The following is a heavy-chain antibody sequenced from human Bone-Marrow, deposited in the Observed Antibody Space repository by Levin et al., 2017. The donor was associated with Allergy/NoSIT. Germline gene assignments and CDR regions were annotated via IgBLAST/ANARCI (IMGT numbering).Heavy chain of an antibody. V-gene: IGHV3-7*01. CDR2: IKQDGSEK. J-gene: IGHJ4*02. D-gene: IGHD6-19*01. Sequence: GESLKISCAASGFTFSSYWMSWVRQAPGKGLEWVANIKQDGSEKYYVDSVKGRFTISRDNAKNSLYLQMNSLRAEDTAVYYCARENSSGWSPYFDYWGQGTLVTVSS. CDR3: ARENSSGWSPYFDY. CDR1: GFTFSSYW.